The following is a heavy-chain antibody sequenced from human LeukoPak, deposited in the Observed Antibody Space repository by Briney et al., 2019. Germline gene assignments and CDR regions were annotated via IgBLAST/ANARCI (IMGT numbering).Heavy chain of an antibody. D-gene: IGHD3-3*01. CDR2: ISHDGSNK. Sequence: PGRSLRLSCAASGFTFSTYAMHWVRQAPGKGLEWVAVISHDGSNKYYADSVRGRFTISRDNSKNTLYLQINSLRAEDTAVYYCARDLDGVAIYYMDVWGKGTTVTVSS. V-gene: IGHV3-30*01. CDR1: GFTFSTYA. J-gene: IGHJ6*03. CDR3: ARDLDGVAIYYMDV.